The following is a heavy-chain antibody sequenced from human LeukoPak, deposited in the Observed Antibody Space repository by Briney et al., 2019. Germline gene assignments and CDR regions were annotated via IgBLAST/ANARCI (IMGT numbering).Heavy chain of an antibody. D-gene: IGHD5-18*01. CDR1: GGTFSSYA. CDR3: ARGARGYSYDDAFDI. J-gene: IGHJ3*02. CDR2: IIPIFGTA. V-gene: IGHV1-69*01. Sequence: VASVKVSCKASGGTFSSYAISWVRQAPGQGHEWMGGIIPIFGTANYAQKFQGRVTITADESTSTAYMELSSLRSEDTAVYYCARGARGYSYDDAFDIWGQGTMVTVSS.